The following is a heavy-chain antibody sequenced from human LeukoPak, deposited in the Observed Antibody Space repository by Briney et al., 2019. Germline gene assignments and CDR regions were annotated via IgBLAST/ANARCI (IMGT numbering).Heavy chain of an antibody. J-gene: IGHJ4*02. D-gene: IGHD3-3*01. CDR2: INPNSGDT. CDR3: ARDYDFWSDYSGLDY. Sequence: ASVKVSCKASGYSFIGYYIHWVRQAPGQGLEWMGWINPNSGDTNYAQKFQGRVTMTRDTSISTAYMELSRLRSDDTAVYYCARDYDFWSDYSGLDYWGQGTLVTVSS. V-gene: IGHV1-2*02. CDR1: GYSFIGYY.